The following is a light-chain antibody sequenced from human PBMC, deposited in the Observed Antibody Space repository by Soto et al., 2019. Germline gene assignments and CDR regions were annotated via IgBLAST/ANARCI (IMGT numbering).Light chain of an antibody. Sequence: QSALTQPRSVSGSPGQSVTISCSGTSSDVGGYEYVSWYQQYPGKAPKLMIYAVTRRPSGVPDRFSGSKSGNTASLTISGLQAEDEADYHCCSYAGSYTWVFGGGTKLTVL. CDR3: CSYAGSYTWV. V-gene: IGLV2-11*01. J-gene: IGLJ3*02. CDR2: AVT. CDR1: SSDVGGYEY.